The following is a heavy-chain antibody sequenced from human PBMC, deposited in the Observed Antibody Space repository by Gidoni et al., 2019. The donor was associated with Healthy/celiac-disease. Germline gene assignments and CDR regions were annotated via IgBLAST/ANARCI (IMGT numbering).Heavy chain of an antibody. CDR1: GGSISSSSYY. Sequence: QLQLQESGPGLVKPSETLSLTCTVSGGSISSSSYYWGWIRQPPGKGLEWIGSIYYSGSTYYNPSLKSRVTISVDTSKNQFSLKLSSVTAADTAVYYCARDIVVANPHDAFDIWGQGTMVTVSS. D-gene: IGHD2-15*01. V-gene: IGHV4-39*01. J-gene: IGHJ3*02. CDR3: ARDIVVANPHDAFDI. CDR2: IYYSGST.